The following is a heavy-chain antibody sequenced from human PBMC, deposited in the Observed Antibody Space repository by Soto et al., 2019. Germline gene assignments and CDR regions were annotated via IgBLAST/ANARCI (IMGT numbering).Heavy chain of an antibody. D-gene: IGHD3-10*01. CDR1: GFTFSNYA. CDR2: ISASGGSA. J-gene: IGHJ4*02. Sequence: HPGGSLRLSCAASGFTFSNYAMSWVRQAPGKGLEWVSAISASGGSAYYADSVKGRFTISRDNSKNTLFLQMNSLRAEDTAVYYCATRGSGTYYTPSYYFDYWGQGTLVTVSS. CDR3: ATRGSGTYYTPSYYFDY. V-gene: IGHV3-23*01.